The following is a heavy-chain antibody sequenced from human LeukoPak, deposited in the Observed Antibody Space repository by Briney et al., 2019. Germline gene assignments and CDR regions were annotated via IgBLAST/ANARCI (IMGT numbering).Heavy chain of an antibody. D-gene: IGHD1-26*01. CDR1: GYTFTSYD. CDR2: MSPNSGST. V-gene: IGHV1-8*01. CDR3: ASRVSGSFTFDY. Sequence: ASVKVSCKASGYTFTSYDINWVRQATGQGLEWMGWMSPNSGSTGYAQKFQGRVTMTRSTSMSTAYMELSSLRSEDTAVYYCASRVSGSFTFDYWGQGTLVTVSS. J-gene: IGHJ4*02.